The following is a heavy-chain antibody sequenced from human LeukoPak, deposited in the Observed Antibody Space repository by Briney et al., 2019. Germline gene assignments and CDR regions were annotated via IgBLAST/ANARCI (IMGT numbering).Heavy chain of an antibody. CDR3: ARPRSGGYYYYGMDV. CDR1: GGSISSSSYY. Sequence: SETLSLTCTVSGGSISSSSYYWGWIRQPPGKGLEWIGSIYYSGSTYYNPSLKSRVTISVDTSKNQFSLKLSSVTAADTAVYYCARPRSGGYYYYGMDVWGQGTTVTVSS. J-gene: IGHJ6*02. CDR2: IYYSGST. D-gene: IGHD2-15*01. V-gene: IGHV4-39*01.